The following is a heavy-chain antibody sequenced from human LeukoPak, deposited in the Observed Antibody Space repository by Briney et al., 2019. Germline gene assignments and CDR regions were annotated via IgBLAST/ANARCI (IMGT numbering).Heavy chain of an antibody. D-gene: IGHD3-22*01. V-gene: IGHV4-39*01. J-gene: IGHJ4*02. Sequence: PSETLSLTCTVSGGCISSSIYYWGWIRQPPGKGPEWIGSIYYSGSTYYNPSLKSRVTISVDTSKNQFSLKLSSVTAADTAVYYCARLLRVGTMIRGVYYFDYWGQGTLVTVSS. CDR3: ARLLRVGTMIRGVYYFDY. CDR2: IYYSGST. CDR1: GGCISSSIYY.